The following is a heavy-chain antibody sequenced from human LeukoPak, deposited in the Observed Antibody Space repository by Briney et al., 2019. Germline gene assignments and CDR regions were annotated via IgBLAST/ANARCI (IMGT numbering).Heavy chain of an antibody. Sequence: GGSLRLSCAASGFTFSSYAMSWVRQAPGEGLEWVSAISGSGGSTYYADSVKGRFTISRDNSKNTLYLQMNSLRAEDTAVYYCAKVAGAGDFWSGYNYHMDVWGKGTTVTVSS. D-gene: IGHD3-3*01. CDR3: AKVAGAGDFWSGYNYHMDV. J-gene: IGHJ6*03. CDR1: GFTFSSYA. CDR2: ISGSGGST. V-gene: IGHV3-23*01.